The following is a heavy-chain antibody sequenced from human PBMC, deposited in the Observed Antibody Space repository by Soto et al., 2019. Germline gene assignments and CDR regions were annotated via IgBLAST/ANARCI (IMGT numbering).Heavy chain of an antibody. Sequence: PSQTLSLTCAISGDSVSSNSAAWNWIRQSPSRGLEWLGRTYYRSKWYNDYAVSVKSRITINPDTSKNQFSLQPNSVTPEDTAVYYCARDISSGYSHTHDAFDIWGQGTMVTVSS. D-gene: IGHD3-22*01. CDR3: ARDISSGYSHTHDAFDI. CDR2: TYYRSKWYN. J-gene: IGHJ3*02. CDR1: GDSVSSNSAA. V-gene: IGHV6-1*01.